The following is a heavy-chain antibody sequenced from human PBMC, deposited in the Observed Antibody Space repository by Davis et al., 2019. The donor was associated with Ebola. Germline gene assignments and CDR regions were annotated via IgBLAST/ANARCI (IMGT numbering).Heavy chain of an antibody. CDR3: AKDSGIAAAGWDY. D-gene: IGHD6-13*01. CDR2: ISWHSGSI. J-gene: IGHJ4*02. Sequence: GGSLRLSCAASGFTFDDYAMHWVRQAPGKGLEWVSGISWHSGSIGYADSVKGRFTISRDNSKNSLYLQMNSLRTEDNALYYCAKDSGIAAAGWDYWGQGTLVTVSS. V-gene: IGHV3-9*01. CDR1: GFTFDDYA.